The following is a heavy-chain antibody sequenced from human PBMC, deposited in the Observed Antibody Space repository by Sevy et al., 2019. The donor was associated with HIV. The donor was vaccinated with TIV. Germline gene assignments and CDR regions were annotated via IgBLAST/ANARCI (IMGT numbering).Heavy chain of an antibody. D-gene: IGHD6-13*01. J-gene: IGHJ4*02. Sequence: SETLSLTCTVSGGSIGSFYWSWIRQTPGKGLEWIGYIFHSGSTNYNPSLKSRVTISIDTSKNQFCLKLNSVTAADTAVYYCARGYSRSWYYFDYWGRGTLVTVSS. CDR2: IFHSGST. CDR1: GGSIGSFY. V-gene: IGHV4-59*01. CDR3: ARGYSRSWYYFDY.